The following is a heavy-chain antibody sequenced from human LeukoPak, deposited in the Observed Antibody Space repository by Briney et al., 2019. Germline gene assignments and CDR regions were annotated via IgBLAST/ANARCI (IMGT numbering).Heavy chain of an antibody. D-gene: IGHD3-22*01. CDR1: GFTFSSYS. CDR3: ARDLGYYYDSSGPRGY. J-gene: IGHJ4*02. CDR2: ISSSSSSTI. V-gene: IGHV3-48*04. Sequence: GGSLRLSCAASGFTFSSYSMNWVRQAPGKGLEWVSYISSSSSSTIYYADSVKGRFTISRDNAKNSLYLQMNSLRAEDTAVYYCARDLGYYYDSSGPRGYWGQGTLVTVSS.